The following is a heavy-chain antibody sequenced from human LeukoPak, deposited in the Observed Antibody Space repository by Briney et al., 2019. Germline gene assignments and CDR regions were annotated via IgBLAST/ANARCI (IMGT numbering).Heavy chain of an antibody. Sequence: GGSLRLSCAASGFTFSSYSMNWVRQAPGKGLEWVSSISSSSSYIYYADSVKGRFTISRDNAKNSLYLQMNSLRAEDTAVYYCARDLVPVHSEAFDIWGQGTMVTVSS. CDR1: GFTFSSYS. J-gene: IGHJ3*02. CDR2: ISSSSSYI. CDR3: ARDLVPVHSEAFDI. V-gene: IGHV3-21*01. D-gene: IGHD2-8*02.